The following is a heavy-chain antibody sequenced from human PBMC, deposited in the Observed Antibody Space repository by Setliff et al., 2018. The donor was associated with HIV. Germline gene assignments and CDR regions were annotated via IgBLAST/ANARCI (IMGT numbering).Heavy chain of an antibody. CDR2: IIPIFGTA. CDR1: GGTFSSYA. Sequence: GASVKVSCKASGGTFSSYAISWVRQAPGQGLEWMGGIIPIFGTANYAQKFQGRVTITADTSTDTAYMELSSLRSEDTAVYYCATPYYYDSSGYYPTWGQGTLVTVSS. J-gene: IGHJ5*02. D-gene: IGHD3-22*01. CDR3: ATPYYYDSSGYYPT. V-gene: IGHV1-69*06.